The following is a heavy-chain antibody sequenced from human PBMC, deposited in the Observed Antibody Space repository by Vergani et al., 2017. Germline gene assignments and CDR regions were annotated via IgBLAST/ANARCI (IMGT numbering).Heavy chain of an antibody. CDR2: ISSSGSTI. CDR1: GFTFDDYG. J-gene: IGHJ3*02. CDR3: ARDMRSLRYYYDSSGYRGALHAFDI. D-gene: IGHD3-22*01. Sequence: EVQLVESGGGVVRPGGSLRLSCAASGFTFDDYGMSWVRQAPGKGLEWVSYISSSGSTIYYADSVRGRFPTSRDNAKNSLYLQMNSLRAEDTAVYYCARDMRSLRYYYDSSGYRGALHAFDIWGQGTMVTVSS. V-gene: IGHV3-48*04.